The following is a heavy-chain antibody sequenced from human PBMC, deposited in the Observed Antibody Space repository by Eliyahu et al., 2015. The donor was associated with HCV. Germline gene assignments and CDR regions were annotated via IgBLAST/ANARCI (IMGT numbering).Heavy chain of an antibody. D-gene: IGHD6-13*01. CDR3: ARAGYSSSWIDY. J-gene: IGHJ4*02. CDR2: INHSGST. CDR1: GXSFSGYY. V-gene: IGHV4-34*01. Sequence: QVQLQQWGAGLLKPSETLSLTCAVYGXSFSGYYWSWIRQPPGKGLEWIGEINHSGSTNYNPSLKSRVTISVDTSKNQFSLKLSSVTAADTAVYYCARAGYSSSWIDYWGQGTLVTVSS.